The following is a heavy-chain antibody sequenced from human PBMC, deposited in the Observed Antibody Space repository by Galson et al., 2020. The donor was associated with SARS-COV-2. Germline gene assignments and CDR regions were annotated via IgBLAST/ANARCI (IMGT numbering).Heavy chain of an antibody. CDR3: ARGHPKYSSSWDYYYYCMDV. V-gene: IGHV3-13*05. Sequence: GGSLRLSCAASGFTFSSYDMHWVRQATGKGLEWVSAIGTAGDPYYPGSVKGRFTISRENAKNSLYLQMNSLRAGDTAVYYCARGHPKYSSSWDYYYYCMDVWGQGTTVTVSS. CDR1: GFTFSSYD. D-gene: IGHD6-13*01. J-gene: IGHJ6*02. CDR2: IGTAGDP.